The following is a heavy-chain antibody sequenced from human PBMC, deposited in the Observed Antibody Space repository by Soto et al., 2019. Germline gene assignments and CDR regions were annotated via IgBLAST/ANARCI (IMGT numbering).Heavy chain of an antibody. J-gene: IGHJ6*02. CDR1: GGTFSSYA. Sequence: SVKVSCKASGGTFSSYAISWVRQAPGQGLEWMGGIIPIFGTANYAQKFQGRVTVTADESTSTAYMELSSLRSEDTAVYYCARDPPNSDILPGPPPDYYYGMDVWGQGTTVTVSS. V-gene: IGHV1-69*13. CDR3: ARDPPNSDILPGPPPDYYYGMDV. CDR2: IIPIFGTA. D-gene: IGHD3-9*01.